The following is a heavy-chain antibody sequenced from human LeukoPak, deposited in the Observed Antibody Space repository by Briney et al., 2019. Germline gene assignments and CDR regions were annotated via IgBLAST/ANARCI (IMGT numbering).Heavy chain of an antibody. CDR3: VRDLVFVWTPGDDFDF. D-gene: IGHD3-16*01. CDR2: INEDATTI. CDR1: GFAFSAYW. V-gene: IGHV3-74*01. Sequence: GGSLRLSCAASGFAFSAYWMHWVRQAPGKGLEWVSRINEDATTISYADSVKGRFIISRDNSKKSLYLQMNNLRAEDTAVYYCVRDLVFVWTPGDDFDFWGQGTLVTGSS. J-gene: IGHJ4*02.